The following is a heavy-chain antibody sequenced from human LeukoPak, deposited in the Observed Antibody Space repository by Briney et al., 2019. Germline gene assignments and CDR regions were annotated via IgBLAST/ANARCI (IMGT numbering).Heavy chain of an antibody. CDR2: IYFSGGT. CDR3: ARSDGYGLVGI. D-gene: IGHD3-10*01. Sequence: SETLSLTCTVSGDSISSSNCYWGWIRQPPGTGLEWIGSIYFSGGTYYNASLKSRVTISVDTSKNQFSLKLSSVTAADTAVYYCARSDGYGLVGIWGQGTMVTVSS. V-gene: IGHV4-39*07. J-gene: IGHJ3*02. CDR1: GDSISSSNCY.